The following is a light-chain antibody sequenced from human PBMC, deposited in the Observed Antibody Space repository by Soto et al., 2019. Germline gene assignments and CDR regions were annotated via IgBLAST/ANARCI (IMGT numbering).Light chain of an antibody. CDR1: SSNIGSNS. V-gene: IGLV1-44*01. CDR3: AAWDDSLNAVI. J-gene: IGLJ2*01. Sequence: QSVLTQPPSASGTPGQRVTISCSGSSSNIGSNSVNWYQYLPGTAPTLLIYASDQRPSWVPDRFSGCKSGTSVSLAISGLLSEDEAAYYCAAWDDSLNAVIFGGGTKLTVL. CDR2: ASD.